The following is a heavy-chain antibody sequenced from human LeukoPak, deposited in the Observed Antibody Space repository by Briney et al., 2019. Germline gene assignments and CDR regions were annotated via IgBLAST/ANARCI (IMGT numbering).Heavy chain of an antibody. CDR3: ARLVALYDYYGMDV. D-gene: IGHD5-12*01. CDR2: IYYSGST. J-gene: IGHJ6*02. V-gene: IGHV4-59*08. CDR1: GGSISSYY. Sequence: SVTLSLTCTVSGGSISSYYWIWIRQPPGKGLEWIGYIYYSGSTNYNPSLKSRVTISVDTSKNQFSLKLSSVTAADTAVYYCARLVALYDYYGMDVWGQGTTVTVSS.